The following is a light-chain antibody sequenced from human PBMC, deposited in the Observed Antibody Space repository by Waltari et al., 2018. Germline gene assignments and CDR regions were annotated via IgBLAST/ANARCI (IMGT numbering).Light chain of an antibody. J-gene: IGLJ2*01. Sequence: QSALTQPASVSGSPGQSITISCTGTSSDVGGYNYVSWYQQHPDKAPKLMIYDVRNRPSGVSNRFSGSKSGNTASLTISGRKAEDEADYYCSSYTSSTKVFGGGTKLTVL. CDR1: SSDVGGYNY. CDR2: DVR. CDR3: SSYTSSTKV. V-gene: IGLV2-14*01.